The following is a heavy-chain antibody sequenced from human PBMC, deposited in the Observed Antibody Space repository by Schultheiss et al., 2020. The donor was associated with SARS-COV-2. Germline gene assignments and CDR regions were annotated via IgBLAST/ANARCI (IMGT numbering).Heavy chain of an antibody. V-gene: IGHV4-4*02. CDR1: GGSISSSNW. Sequence: SETLSLTCAVSGGSISSSNWWSWVRQPPGKGLEWIGEIYHSGSTNYNPSLKSRVTISVDKSKNQFSLKLSSVTAADTAVYYCARWCSGDGYNGNALFDYWGQGTLVTVSS. CDR2: IYHSGST. D-gene: IGHD5-24*01. J-gene: IGHJ4*02. CDR3: ARWCSGDGYNGNALFDY.